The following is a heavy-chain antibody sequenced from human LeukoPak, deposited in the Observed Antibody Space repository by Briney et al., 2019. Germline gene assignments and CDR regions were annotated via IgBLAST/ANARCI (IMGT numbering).Heavy chain of an antibody. CDR3: ARGLSGHYDFWSGSLYYFDY. CDR2: IRSSSSYI. D-gene: IGHD3-3*01. CDR1: GSTFSSYS. V-gene: IGHV3-21*01. Sequence: KSGGSLRLACAASGSTFSSYSMKWVRQAPGKGLGWVSSIRSSSSYIYYADSVKGRFTISRDNAKNSLYLQMNSLRAEDTAVYYCARGLSGHYDFWSGSLYYFDYWGQGTLVTVSS. J-gene: IGHJ4*02.